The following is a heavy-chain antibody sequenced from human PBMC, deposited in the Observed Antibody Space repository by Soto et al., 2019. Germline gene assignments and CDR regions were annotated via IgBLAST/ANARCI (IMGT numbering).Heavy chain of an antibody. CDR1: GGSFSAYY. Sequence: QVQLQQWGAGLLKPSETLSLTCAVYGGSFSAYYWSWIRQPPEKGLEWIGEINHRGSTNYNPSLKSRVTISVDTSNNQFSLKLSSVTAADTALYYCARHAEPNFDYWGQGALVTVSS. CDR2: INHRGST. V-gene: IGHV4-34*01. CDR3: ARHAEPNFDY. J-gene: IGHJ4*02.